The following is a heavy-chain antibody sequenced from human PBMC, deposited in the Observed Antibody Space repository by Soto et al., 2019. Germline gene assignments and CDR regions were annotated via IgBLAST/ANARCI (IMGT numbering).Heavy chain of an antibody. D-gene: IGHD3-16*01. V-gene: IGHV3-48*01. CDR2: ISSSSSTI. CDR3: ARDRGGVMPIIAY. CDR1: GFTFSSYS. Sequence: GGSLRLSCAASGFTFSSYSMNWVRQAPGKGLEWVSYISSSSSTIYYADSVKGRFTISRDNAKNSLYLQMNSLRAEDTAVYYCARDRGGVMPIIAYWGQGTLVTVSS. J-gene: IGHJ4*02.